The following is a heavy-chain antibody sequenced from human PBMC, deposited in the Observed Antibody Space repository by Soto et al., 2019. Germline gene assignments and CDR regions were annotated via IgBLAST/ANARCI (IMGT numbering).Heavy chain of an antibody. CDR1: GGSMSSSGHF. Sequence: QVQLQESGPGLVKPSQTLSLTCTVSGGSMSSSGHFWTWIRQFPGMGLEWIGYIARSGSTKYNPSLNGRVTISSGMAETQFSLKLDSVPAAGTAVYYCGREDLTGAFTWGQGTLVTVSS. CDR3: GREDLTGAFT. J-gene: IGHJ5*02. V-gene: IGHV4-31*03. CDR2: IARSGST. D-gene: IGHD7-27*01.